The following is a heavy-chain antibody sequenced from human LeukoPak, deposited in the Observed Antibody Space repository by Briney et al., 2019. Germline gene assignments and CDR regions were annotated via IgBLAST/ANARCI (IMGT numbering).Heavy chain of an antibody. CDR2: INHSGST. Sequence: SETLSLTCAVYGGSFSGYYWSWIRQPPGKGLEWIGEINHSGSTNYNPSLKSRVTISVDTSKNQFSLKLSSVTAADTAVYYCARENPGITRWFEPWGQGTLATVSS. CDR1: GGSFSGYY. J-gene: IGHJ5*02. CDR3: ARENPGITRWFEP. V-gene: IGHV4-34*01.